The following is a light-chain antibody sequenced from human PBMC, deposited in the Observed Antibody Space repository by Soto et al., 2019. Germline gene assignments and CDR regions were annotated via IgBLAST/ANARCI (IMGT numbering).Light chain of an antibody. CDR3: QQHANYPIR. J-gene: IGKJ4*02. CDR2: KAS. CDR1: RYIGSW. V-gene: IGKV1-5*03. Sequence: DIQMTPSPSTLSASIGDRVTITCRASRYIGSWLAWYQQKAGKAPNLLIYKASTLETGVPSRISGSASGTEFTLTISSLQPDDFATYYCQQHANYPIRFGGGTKVDIK.